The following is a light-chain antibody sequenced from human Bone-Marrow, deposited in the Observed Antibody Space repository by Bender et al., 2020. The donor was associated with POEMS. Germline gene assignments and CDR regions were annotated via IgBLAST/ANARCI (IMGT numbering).Light chain of an antibody. CDR3: SSYSDTATRVV. CDR2: GVT. V-gene: IGLV2-23*02. Sequence: QSALTQPASVSGSPGQSITISCTGANSDVGNYDLVSWYQQYPGKAPKLIISGVTNRPSGVSNRFSGSKSGNTASLIISGLQTEDEADYFCSSYSDTATRVVFGTGTKLTVL. CDR1: NSDVGNYDL. J-gene: IGLJ2*01.